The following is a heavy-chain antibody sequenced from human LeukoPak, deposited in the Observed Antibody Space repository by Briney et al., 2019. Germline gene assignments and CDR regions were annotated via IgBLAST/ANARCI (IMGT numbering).Heavy chain of an antibody. J-gene: IGHJ4*02. CDR3: ARDWRARYCSSTSCFWQEDY. CDR2: INPNSGGT. Sequence: GASVKVSCKASGYTFTGYYMHWVRQAPGQGLEWVGWINPNSGGTNYAQKFQGRVTMTRDTSISTAYMELSRLRSDDTAVYYCARDWRARYCSSTSCFWQEDYWGQGTLVTVSS. CDR1: GYTFTGYY. V-gene: IGHV1-2*02. D-gene: IGHD2-2*01.